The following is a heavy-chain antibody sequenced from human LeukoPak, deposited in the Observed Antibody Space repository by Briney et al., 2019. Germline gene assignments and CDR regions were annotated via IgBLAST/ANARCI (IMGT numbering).Heavy chain of an antibody. CDR3: ARDESSRWYYFDY. CDR1: GGSISRHY. CDR2: IYTSGST. D-gene: IGHD6-19*01. Sequence: SETLSLTCSVSGGSISRHYWNWIRQPAGKGLEWIGCIYTSGSTNYAPSLKSRVTMSLDTSKNQFSLKLTSVTAADTAIYYCARDESSRWYYFDYWGQGARVTVSS. J-gene: IGHJ4*02. V-gene: IGHV4-4*07.